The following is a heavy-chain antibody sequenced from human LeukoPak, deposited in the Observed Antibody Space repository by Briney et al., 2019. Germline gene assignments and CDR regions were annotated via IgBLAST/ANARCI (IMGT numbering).Heavy chain of an antibody. CDR1: GYTFTSYG. D-gene: IGHD2-8*01. Sequence: GASVKVSCKASGYTFTSYGISWVRQAPGQGLEWMGWISAYNGNTNYAQKLQGRVTMTTDTSTSTAYMELRSLRSDDTAVYYCARDLGRGLVYAIQAGVDYWGQGTPVTVSS. V-gene: IGHV1-18*01. CDR2: ISAYNGNT. J-gene: IGHJ4*02. CDR3: ARDLGRGLVYAIQAGVDY.